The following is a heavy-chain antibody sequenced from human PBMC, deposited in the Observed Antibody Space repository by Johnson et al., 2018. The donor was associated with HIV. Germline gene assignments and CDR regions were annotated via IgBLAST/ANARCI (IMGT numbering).Heavy chain of an antibody. CDR3: ARGGVVHDAFDM. CDR1: GFIFSSYG. V-gene: IGHV3-30*02. D-gene: IGHD2-2*01. CDR2: IRYDGSNK. Sequence: QVQLVESGGGVVQPGRSRRLSCAASGFIFSSYGMHWVRQAPGKGLEWVAFIRYDGSNKYYAESVQGRFTLSRDNSKNTLYLQLGSLRTEDTAVFYCARGGVVHDAFDMWGQGTMVTVSS. J-gene: IGHJ3*02.